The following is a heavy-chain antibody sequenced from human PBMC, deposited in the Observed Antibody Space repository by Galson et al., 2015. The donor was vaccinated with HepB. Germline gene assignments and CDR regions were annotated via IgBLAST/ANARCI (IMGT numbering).Heavy chain of an antibody. CDR1: GFTVSSNY. CDR3: ARDDSNYGSGLDY. J-gene: IGHJ4*02. V-gene: IGHV3-66*02. CDR2: IYSGGST. Sequence: SLRLSCAASGFTVSSNYMSWVRQAPGKGLEWVSVIYSGGSTYYADSVKGRFTISRDNSKNTLYLQMNSLRAEDTAVYYCARDDSNYGSGLDYWGQGTLVTVSS. D-gene: IGHD3-10*01.